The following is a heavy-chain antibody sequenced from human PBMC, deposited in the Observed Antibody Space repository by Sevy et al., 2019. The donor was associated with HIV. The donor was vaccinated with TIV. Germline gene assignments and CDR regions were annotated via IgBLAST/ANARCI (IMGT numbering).Heavy chain of an antibody. CDR3: AHSAGYYDSSGYFRNWFDP. D-gene: IGHD3-22*01. Sequence: SGPTLVNPTQTLTLTCTFSGFSLSTSGVGVGWIRQPPGKALEWLALIYWNDDKRYSPSLKSRLTITKDTSKNQVVLTMTNMDPVDTATYYCAHSAGYYDSSGYFRNWFDPWGQGTLVTVSS. V-gene: IGHV2-5*01. J-gene: IGHJ5*02. CDR2: IYWNDDK. CDR1: GFSLSTSGVG.